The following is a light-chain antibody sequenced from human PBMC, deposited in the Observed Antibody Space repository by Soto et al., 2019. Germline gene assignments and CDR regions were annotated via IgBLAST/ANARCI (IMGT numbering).Light chain of an antibody. V-gene: IGKV1-5*01. Sequence: DIQMTQYPSTLSASIGERVTISCRASQSVNHWLAWYQQKPGKAPKLLIHDASTLESGIPSRFSGSGSGTEFTLTISSLQPDDFATYYCQQYNSYWTFGQGTKVDIK. CDR1: QSVNHW. CDR2: DAS. J-gene: IGKJ1*01. CDR3: QQYNSYWT.